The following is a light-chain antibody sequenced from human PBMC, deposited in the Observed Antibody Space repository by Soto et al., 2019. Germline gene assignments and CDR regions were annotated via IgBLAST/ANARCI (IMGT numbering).Light chain of an antibody. CDR1: QSISSY. J-gene: IGKJ1*01. CDR3: QQSYSTPRT. CDR2: AAS. V-gene: IGKV1-39*01. Sequence: DIHMTQSPSSLSASVGDRVLIACRASQSISSYLNWYQQKPGKAPKLLIYAASSLQSGVPSRFSGSGSGTDFTLTISSLQPEDFATYYCQQSYSTPRTFGQGTKVDI.